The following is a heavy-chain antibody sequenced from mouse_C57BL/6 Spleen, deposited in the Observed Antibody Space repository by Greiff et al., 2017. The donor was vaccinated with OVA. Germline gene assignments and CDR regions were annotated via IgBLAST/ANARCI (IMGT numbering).Heavy chain of an antibody. CDR2: IDPENGDT. Sequence: VQLKESGAELVRPGASVKLSCTASGFNIKDDYMHWVKQRPEQGLEWIGWIDPENGDTEYASKFQGKATITADTSSNTAYLQLSSLTSEDTAVYYCTTKGPITTDRAMDYWGQGTSVTVSS. CDR1: GFNIKDDY. J-gene: IGHJ4*01. D-gene: IGHD1-2*01. V-gene: IGHV14-4*01. CDR3: TTKGPITTDRAMDY.